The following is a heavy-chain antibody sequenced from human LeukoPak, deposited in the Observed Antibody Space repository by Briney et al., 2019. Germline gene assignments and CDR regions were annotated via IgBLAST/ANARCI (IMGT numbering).Heavy chain of an antibody. V-gene: IGHV4-4*07. D-gene: IGHD6-19*01. CDR1: GGSISTYY. J-gene: IGHJ3*02. CDR3: ARDLIAVAGTEAFDI. Sequence: SETLSLTCTVSGGSISTYYWSWIRQPASKGLEWIGRIYTSGSTNYNPSLKSRVTMSVDTSKSQFSLKLTSVTAADTAVYYCARDLIAVAGTEAFDIWGQGTMVTVSS. CDR2: IYTSGST.